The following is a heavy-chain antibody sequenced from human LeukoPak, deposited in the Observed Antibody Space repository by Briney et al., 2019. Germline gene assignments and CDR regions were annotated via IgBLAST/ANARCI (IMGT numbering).Heavy chain of an antibody. V-gene: IGHV3-74*01. CDR2: ISNDDRNI. D-gene: IGHD4-17*01. CDR3: ARNGA. CDR1: GFTFSIYW. J-gene: IGHJ5*02. Sequence: PGGSLRLSCEASGFTFSIYWMHWVRQAPGKGLEWISRISNDDRNIRYADSVKGRFTISRDTAKNTLYLQMNSLRAEDTAVYYCARNGAWGQGTLVTVSS.